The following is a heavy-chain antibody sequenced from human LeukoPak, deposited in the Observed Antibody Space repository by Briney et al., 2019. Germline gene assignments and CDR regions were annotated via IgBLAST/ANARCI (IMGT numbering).Heavy chain of an antibody. J-gene: IGHJ4*02. CDR3: ARGGYDSGGYYFDY. D-gene: IGHD3-22*01. CDR2: IYSGGTT. V-gene: IGHV3-53*01. Sequence: TGGSLRLSCAASGFTVSSNYMSWVRQAPGKGLEWVSVIYSGGTTYYADSVKGRFTISRDNSKNTLHLQMNSLRAEDTAVYYCARGGYDSGGYYFDYWGQGTLVTVSS. CDR1: GFTVSSNY.